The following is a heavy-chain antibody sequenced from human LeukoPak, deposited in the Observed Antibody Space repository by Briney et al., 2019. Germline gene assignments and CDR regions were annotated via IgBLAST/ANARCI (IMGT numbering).Heavy chain of an antibody. Sequence: SETLSLTCTVSGGSFSSGSYYWSWIRQPPGKGLEWIGYIYYSGSTNYNPSLKSRVTISVDTSKNQFSLKLSSVTAADTAVYYCAREDGWGISYWGQGTLVTVSS. D-gene: IGHD5-24*01. CDR3: AREDGWGISY. CDR2: IYYSGST. J-gene: IGHJ4*02. V-gene: IGHV4-61*01. CDR1: GGSFSSGSYY.